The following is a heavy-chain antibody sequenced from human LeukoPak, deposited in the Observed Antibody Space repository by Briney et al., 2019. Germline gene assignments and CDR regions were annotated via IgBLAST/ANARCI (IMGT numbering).Heavy chain of an antibody. Sequence: SETLSLTCTVSGGSISSYYWSWIRQPAGKGLEWIGRIYTSGSTNYNPSLKSRVTMSVDTSKNQFSLKLSSVTAADTAVYYCARDAQVLTPVEKFDPWGQGTLVTVSS. V-gene: IGHV4-4*07. CDR3: ARDAQVLTPVEKFDP. J-gene: IGHJ5*02. D-gene: IGHD1-1*01. CDR2: IYTSGST. CDR1: GGSISSYY.